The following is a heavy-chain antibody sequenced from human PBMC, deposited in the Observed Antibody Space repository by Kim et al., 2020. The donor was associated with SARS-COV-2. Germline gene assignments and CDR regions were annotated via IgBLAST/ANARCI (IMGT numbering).Heavy chain of an antibody. D-gene: IGHD1-26*01. J-gene: IGHJ4*02. CDR3: ARQNAGIVGATNTYYYFDY. CDR1: GGSFSGYY. CDR2: ITHSGST. V-gene: IGHV4-34*01. Sequence: SETLSLTCAVYGGSFSGYYWSWIRQPPGKGLEWVGEITHSGSTNYNPAPKRRVTTSVDTSKNQFFLKLSSVTAADTAVYYCARQNAGIVGATNTYYYFDYWGQGTLVTVSS.